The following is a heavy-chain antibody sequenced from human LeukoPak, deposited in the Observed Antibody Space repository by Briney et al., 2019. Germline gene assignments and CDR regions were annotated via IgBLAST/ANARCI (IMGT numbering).Heavy chain of an antibody. Sequence: ASVKVSCKASGYTFTTYDINWVRQATGQGLEWMGWMNPHSGNTGFAQNFQGRVAMTRNTSIDTAYMELSSLRVEDTAVYHCVRGFRSDTSGRKFDCWGQGTLVTVSS. D-gene: IGHD2-2*01. V-gene: IGHV1-8*01. CDR2: MNPHSGNT. CDR3: VRGFRSDTSGRKFDC. J-gene: IGHJ4*02. CDR1: GYTFTTYD.